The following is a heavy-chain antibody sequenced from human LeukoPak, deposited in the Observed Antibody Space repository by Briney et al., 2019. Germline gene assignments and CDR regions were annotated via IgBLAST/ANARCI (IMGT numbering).Heavy chain of an antibody. CDR2: IYTGDSDT. CDR1: GYSFTSYW. V-gene: IGHV5-51*01. D-gene: IGHD3-22*01. Sequence: GASLKISCKGSGYSFTSYWIGWVRQMPGKGLEWMGIIYTGDSDTRYSPSFQGQVTISADKSISTAYLQWSSLKASDTAMYYCARHGGYYDSSGYYYGYWGQGTLVTVSS. J-gene: IGHJ4*02. CDR3: ARHGGYYDSSGYYYGY.